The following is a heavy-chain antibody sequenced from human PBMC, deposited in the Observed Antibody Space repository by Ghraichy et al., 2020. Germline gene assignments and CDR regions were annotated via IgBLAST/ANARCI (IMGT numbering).Heavy chain of an antibody. J-gene: IGHJ6*02. CDR2: ISAYNGNT. CDR3: ARDSELRFLEWLSETNYYYYYGMDV. D-gene: IGHD3-3*01. CDR1: GYTFTSYG. Sequence: ASVKVSCKASGYTFTSYGISWVRQAPGQGLEWMGWISAYNGNTNYAQKLQGRVTMTTDTSTSTAYMELRSLRSDDTAVYYCARDSELRFLEWLSETNYYYYYGMDVWGQGTTVTVSS. V-gene: IGHV1-18*01.